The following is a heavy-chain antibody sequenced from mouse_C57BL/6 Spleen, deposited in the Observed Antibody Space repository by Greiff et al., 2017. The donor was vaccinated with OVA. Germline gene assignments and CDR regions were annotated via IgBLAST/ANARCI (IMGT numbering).Heavy chain of an antibody. V-gene: IGHV1-69*01. CDR2: IDPSDSYT. CDR3: ARQGYYGSSPYYYAMDY. D-gene: IGHD1-1*01. Sequence: VQLQQSGAELVMPGASVKLSCKASGYTFTSYWMHWVKQRPGQGLEWIGEIDPSDSYTNYNQKFKGKSTLTVDKSSSTAYMQLSSLTSEDSAVYYCARQGYYGSSPYYYAMDYWGQGTSVTVSS. J-gene: IGHJ4*01. CDR1: GYTFTSYW.